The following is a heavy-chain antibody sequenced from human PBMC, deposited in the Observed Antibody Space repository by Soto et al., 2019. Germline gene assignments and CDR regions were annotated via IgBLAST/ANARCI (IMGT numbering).Heavy chain of an antibody. CDR3: ARDARGTRGFDEMDL. Sequence: ASVKVSCKASGYIFTGYHIHWVRQAPGRGLEWMGWINPNSGDTEYAQNFQGRVTMTRDTSFNLVYMEMSGLMSEDTAVYYCARDARGTRGFDEMDLWGQGTTVTVSS. CDR1: GYIFTGYH. J-gene: IGHJ6*02. D-gene: IGHD3-9*01. V-gene: IGHV1-2*02. CDR2: INPNSGDT.